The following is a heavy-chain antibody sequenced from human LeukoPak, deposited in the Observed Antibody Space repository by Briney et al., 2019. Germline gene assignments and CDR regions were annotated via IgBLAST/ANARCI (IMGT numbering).Heavy chain of an antibody. CDR3: ARACSSTSCYFDY. J-gene: IGHJ4*02. CDR1: GYSISSGYY. CDR2: IYHSGST. Sequence: PSETLSLTCTVSGYSISSGYYWGWIRQPPGKGLEWIGSIYHSGSTYYNPPLKSRVTISVDTSKNQFSLKLSSVTAADTAVYYCARACSSTSCYFDYWGQGTLVTVSS. V-gene: IGHV4-38-2*02. D-gene: IGHD2-2*01.